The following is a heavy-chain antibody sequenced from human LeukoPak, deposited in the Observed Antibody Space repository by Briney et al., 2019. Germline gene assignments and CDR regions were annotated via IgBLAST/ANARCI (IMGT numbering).Heavy chain of an antibody. CDR1: GGSISSGNYY. Sequence: SQTLSLTCNVSGGSISSGNYYWSWIRQPVGKGLEWIGTIYYSGSTYYNPSLTSRVTISVDTSKNQFSLELSSVTAADTAVYYCARHKDYYYSYMDVWGKGTTVTISS. CDR2: IYYSGST. J-gene: IGHJ6*03. CDR3: ARHKDYYYSYMDV. V-gene: IGHV4-30-2*03.